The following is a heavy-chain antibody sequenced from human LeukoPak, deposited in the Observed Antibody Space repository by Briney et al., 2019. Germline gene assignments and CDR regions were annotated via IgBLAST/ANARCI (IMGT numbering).Heavy chain of an antibody. CDR3: ARGVVPAPYYYYGMDV. Sequence: SVKVSCKASGGTFGSYTISWVRQAPGQGLEWMGRITPILGIANYAQKFQGRVTITADKSTSTAYMGLSSLRSEDTAVYYCARGVVPAPYYYYGMDVWGQGTTVTVSS. CDR2: ITPILGIA. CDR1: GGTFGSYT. J-gene: IGHJ6*02. V-gene: IGHV1-69*02. D-gene: IGHD2-2*01.